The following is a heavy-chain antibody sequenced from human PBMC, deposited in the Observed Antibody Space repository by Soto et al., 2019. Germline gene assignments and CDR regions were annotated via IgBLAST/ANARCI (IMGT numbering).Heavy chain of an antibody. Sequence: SETLSLTCAVYGGSFSGYYWSWIRQPPGKGLEWIGEINHSGSTNYNPSLKSRVTISVDTSKNQFSLKLSSVTAADTAVYYCARGLTLKLRYFDPPAPFDYWGQGTLVTVSS. V-gene: IGHV4-34*01. D-gene: IGHD3-9*01. CDR2: INHSGST. CDR3: ARGLTLKLRYFDPPAPFDY. J-gene: IGHJ4*02. CDR1: GGSFSGYY.